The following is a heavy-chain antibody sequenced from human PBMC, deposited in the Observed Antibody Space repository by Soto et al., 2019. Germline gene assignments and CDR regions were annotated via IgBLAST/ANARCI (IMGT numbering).Heavy chain of an antibody. CDR3: ARVGCSGGSCIDY. D-gene: IGHD2-15*01. Sequence: EVQLVESGGGLVQPGGSLRLSCAVSGFTLSSYWMHWVRQVPGKGLVWVSRMNSDGSSTSYADSVKGRFTISRDNAKNTLYLQMNSLRADDTGRYSCARVGCSGGSCIDYWGQGTLVTVTS. CDR2: MNSDGSST. CDR1: GFTLSSYW. J-gene: IGHJ4*02. V-gene: IGHV3-74*01.